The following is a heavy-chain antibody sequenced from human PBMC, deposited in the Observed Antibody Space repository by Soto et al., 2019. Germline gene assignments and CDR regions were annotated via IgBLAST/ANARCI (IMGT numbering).Heavy chain of an antibody. CDR2: IKQDGSEK. V-gene: IGHV3-7*01. Sequence: EVQLVESGGGLVQPGGSLSLSCAASGFTFSSYWMSWVRQAPGKGLEWVANIKQDGSEKYYVDSVKGRFTISRDNAKNSLYLQMNSLRAEDTAVYYCARDVVPAAMWFYYYYYYMDVWGKGTTVTVSS. CDR3: ARDVVPAAMWFYYYYYYMDV. CDR1: GFTFSSYW. D-gene: IGHD2-2*01. J-gene: IGHJ6*03.